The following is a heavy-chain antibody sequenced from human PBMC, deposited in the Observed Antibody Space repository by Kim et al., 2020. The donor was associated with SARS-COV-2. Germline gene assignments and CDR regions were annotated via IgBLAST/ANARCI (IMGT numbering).Heavy chain of an antibody. D-gene: IGHD3-10*01. CDR2: FDPEDGET. J-gene: IGHJ6*02. V-gene: IGHV1-24*01. CDR3: ATDQVLNTESMVRGAPVGYYYGMDV. Sequence: ASVKVSCKVSGYTLTELSMHWVRQAPGKGLEWMGGFDPEDGETIYAQKFQGRVTMTEDTSTDTAYMELSSLRSEDTAVYYCATDQVLNTESMVRGAPVGYYYGMDVWGQGTTVTVSS. CDR1: GYTLTELS.